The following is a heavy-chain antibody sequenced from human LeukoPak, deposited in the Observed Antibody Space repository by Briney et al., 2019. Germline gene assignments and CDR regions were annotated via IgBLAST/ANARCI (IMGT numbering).Heavy chain of an antibody. V-gene: IGHV1-2*02. D-gene: IGHD3-3*01. CDR1: VYTFTGYY. CDR3: ARVRYTVLRPDY. J-gene: IGHJ4*02. Sequence: ASVNVSCKASVYTFTGYYMHWVRQAPGQGLEWMGWINPNSGGTNYAQKFQGRVTMTRDTSIGTAYMELSRLRSDDTAVYYCARVRYTVLRPDYWGQGTLVTVSS. CDR2: INPNSGGT.